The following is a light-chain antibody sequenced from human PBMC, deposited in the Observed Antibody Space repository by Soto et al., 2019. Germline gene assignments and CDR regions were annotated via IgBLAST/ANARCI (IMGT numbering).Light chain of an antibody. V-gene: IGLV2-14*01. Sequence: QSALTQPASVSGSPGQSITISCTGTSSDVGAYNFVSWYQQHPGKAPKLIIHEVSNRPSGVSNRFSGSKSGNTASLTISGLQAEDEADYYCSSHGGSNPFDVFGSGTKLTVL. CDR2: EVS. CDR3: SSHGGSNPFDV. CDR1: SSDVGAYNF. J-gene: IGLJ1*01.